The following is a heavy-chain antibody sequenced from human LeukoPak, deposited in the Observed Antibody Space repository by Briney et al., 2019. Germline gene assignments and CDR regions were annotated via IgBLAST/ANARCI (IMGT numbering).Heavy chain of an antibody. CDR3: ARGLWWLRGDLGGYFDY. CDR1: GYTFTSHY. V-gene: IGHV1-46*01. CDR2: INPSGGST. D-gene: IGHD5-12*01. J-gene: IGHJ4*02. Sequence: GASVKVSCKASGYTFTSHYMHWVRQAPGQGLEWMGIINPSGGSTSYAQKFQGRVTMTRDTSTSTVYMELSSLRSEDTAVYYCARGLWWLRGDLGGYFDYWGQGTLVTVSS.